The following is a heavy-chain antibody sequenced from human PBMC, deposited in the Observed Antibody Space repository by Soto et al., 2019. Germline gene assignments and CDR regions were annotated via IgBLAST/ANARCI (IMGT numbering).Heavy chain of an antibody. J-gene: IGHJ4*02. CDR1: GFTFSNYW. CDR3: ARYYDFWSGFPRYYFDY. CDR2: IKQDGSEK. V-gene: IGHV3-7*01. D-gene: IGHD3-3*01. Sequence: GGSLRLSCAASGFTFSNYWMNWVRQAPGKGLEWVANIKQDGSEKYYVDSVKGRFTISRDNAKNSLYLQMNSLRAEDTAVYYCARYYDFWSGFPRYYFDYWGQGTLVTVSS.